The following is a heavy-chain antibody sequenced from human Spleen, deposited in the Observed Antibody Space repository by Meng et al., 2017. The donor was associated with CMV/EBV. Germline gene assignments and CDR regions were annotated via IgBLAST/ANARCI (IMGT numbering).Heavy chain of an antibody. J-gene: IGHJ5*02. Sequence: SVKVSCKASGGTFSSYAISWVRQAPGQGLEWMGGIIPILGIANYAQKFQGRVTITADKSTSTAYMELSSLRSEDTAVYYCARGGLGYFAARQSGGWFVPWGQGTLVTVSS. CDR1: GGTFSSYA. D-gene: IGHD6-6*01. V-gene: IGHV1-69*10. CDR3: ARGGLGYFAARQSGGWFVP. CDR2: IIPILGIA.